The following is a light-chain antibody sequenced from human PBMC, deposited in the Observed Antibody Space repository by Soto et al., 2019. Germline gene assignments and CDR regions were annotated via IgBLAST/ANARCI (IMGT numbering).Light chain of an antibody. CDR3: QQYSDNWT. J-gene: IGKJ1*01. V-gene: IGKV1-5*03. CDR1: QSISNW. Sequence: DIQMTQSPSTLSASVGDRVTITCRASQSISNWLARYQQKPGTAPNLLIYKASTLQSGVPSRFSGSGSGTEFTLTISSLQPDDSATYYCQQYSDNWTFGQGTKV. CDR2: KAS.